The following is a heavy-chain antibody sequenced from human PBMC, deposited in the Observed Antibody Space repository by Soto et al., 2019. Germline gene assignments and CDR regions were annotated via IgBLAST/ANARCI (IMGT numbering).Heavy chain of an antibody. V-gene: IGHV1-69*08. D-gene: IGHD3-10*01. CDR2: IIPIVGTT. Sequence: GASVKVSCKVSGGTLNSYTISWVRLAPGQGLEWMGRIIPIVGTTNYAQNFQGRVSITADKSTSTVYMDLRGLRADDTAVYYCARDRVVRGVIITYAFDVWGQGTMVTVSS. CDR1: GGTLNSYT. J-gene: IGHJ3*01. CDR3: ARDRVVRGVIITYAFDV.